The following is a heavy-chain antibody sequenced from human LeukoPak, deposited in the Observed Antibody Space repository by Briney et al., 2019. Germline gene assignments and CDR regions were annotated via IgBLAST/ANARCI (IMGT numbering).Heavy chain of an antibody. D-gene: IGHD1-14*01. Sequence: RGSLRLSCAGSGFTFCGYGMHWSRQTPGKGLEWVAVRAFYADSVKGRFTISRDNSKNTMSVQMDDLRAEDTAVYYCTRYNNDHFDSWGQGTLVTVSS. CDR1: GFTFCGYG. CDR2: RA. CDR3: TRYNNDHFDS. V-gene: IGHV3-33*05. J-gene: IGHJ4*02.